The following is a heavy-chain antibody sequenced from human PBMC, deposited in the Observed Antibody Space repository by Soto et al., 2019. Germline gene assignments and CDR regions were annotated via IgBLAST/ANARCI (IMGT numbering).Heavy chain of an antibody. CDR3: AREIMITFGGVIVSGYFDY. CDR1: GGSISSGGYY. J-gene: IGHJ4*02. Sequence: QVQLQESGPGLVKPSQTLSLTCTVSGGSISSGGYYWSWIRQHPGKGLEWIGYIYYSGSTYYNPSLKSRVNISVDTSKNQFSLKLSSVTAADTAVYYCAREIMITFGGVIVSGYFDYWGQGTLVTVSS. D-gene: IGHD3-16*02. CDR2: IYYSGST. V-gene: IGHV4-31*03.